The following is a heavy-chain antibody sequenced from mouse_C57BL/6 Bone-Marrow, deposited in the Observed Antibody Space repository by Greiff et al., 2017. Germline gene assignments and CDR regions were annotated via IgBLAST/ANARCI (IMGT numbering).Heavy chain of an antibody. J-gene: IGHJ3*01. Sequence: EVKLVESGGGLVKPGGSLKLSCAASGFTFSSYAMSWVRQTPEKRLEWVATISDGGSYTDYPDNIKGRFTISRDNAKNNLYLQRSHLKSEDTAMYYCARSYYYVSRGFAYWGQGTLVTVSA. CDR2: ISDGGSYT. V-gene: IGHV5-4*03. CDR1: GFTFSSYA. CDR3: ARSYYYVSRGFAY. D-gene: IGHD1-1*01.